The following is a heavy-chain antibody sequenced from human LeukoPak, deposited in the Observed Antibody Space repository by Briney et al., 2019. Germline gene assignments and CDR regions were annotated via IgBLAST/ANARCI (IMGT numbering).Heavy chain of an antibody. CDR2: IIPIFGTA. V-gene: IGHV1-69*05. J-gene: IGHJ4*02. CDR1: GGTFSSYA. CDR3: ARAGYSGYDPFDY. Sequence: SVKVSCKASGGTFSSYAISWVRQAPGQGLEWMGRIIPIFGTANYAQKFQGRVTITTDESTSTAYMELSSLRSEDTAVYYCARAGYSGYDPFDYWGQGTLSPSPQ. D-gene: IGHD5-12*01.